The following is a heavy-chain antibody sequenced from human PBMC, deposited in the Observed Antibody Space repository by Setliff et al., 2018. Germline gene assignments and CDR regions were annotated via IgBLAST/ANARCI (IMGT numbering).Heavy chain of an antibody. V-gene: IGHV4-39*07. J-gene: IGHJ4*02. CDR1: GGPVTRTTTF. Sequence: SETLSLTCTVSGGPVTRTTTFWGWVRQTPGKGLEWIGSTYDSGSTYYNPPLNSRVTISEDTSKNQFSLKLTSVTAADAAVYYCARAAVTSGARADYFDNWGRGTLVTVSS. D-gene: IGHD4-17*01. CDR2: TYDSGST. CDR3: ARAAVTSGARADYFDN.